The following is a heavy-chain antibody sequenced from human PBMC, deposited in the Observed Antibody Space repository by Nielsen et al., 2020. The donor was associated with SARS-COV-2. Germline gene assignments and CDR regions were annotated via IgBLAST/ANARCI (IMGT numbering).Heavy chain of an antibody. CDR2: ISTSSRTI. J-gene: IGHJ6*02. Sequence: GESLKISCAASGFTFSSYSMNWVRQAPGKGLDWVSYISTSSRTIYYADSVKGRFTISRDNAKNSLYLQMNSLRAEDTAVYYCARVITDGNYYYYYGMDVWGQGTTVTVS. CDR1: GFTFSSYS. V-gene: IGHV3-48*01. D-gene: IGHD3-10*01. CDR3: ARVITDGNYYYYYGMDV.